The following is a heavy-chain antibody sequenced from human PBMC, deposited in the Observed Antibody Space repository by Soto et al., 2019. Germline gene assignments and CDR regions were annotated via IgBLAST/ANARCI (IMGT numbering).Heavy chain of an antibody. J-gene: IGHJ3*01. CDR3: ASLNFDILTGYYAFDL. CDR1: GGSISGYY. Sequence: SETLSLTCTVSGGSISGYYWSWIRQSPEKGLEYIGYISYSGSTNYNPSLKSRVTTSLDTSKNQFSLKLSSVTAADTALFYCASLNFDILTGYYAFDLWGQGTMVTVSS. V-gene: IGHV4-59*08. D-gene: IGHD3-9*01. CDR2: ISYSGST.